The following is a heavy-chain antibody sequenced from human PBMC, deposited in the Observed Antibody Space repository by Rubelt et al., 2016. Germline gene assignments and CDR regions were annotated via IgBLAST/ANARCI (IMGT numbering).Heavy chain of an antibody. CDR3: ARNWGFDY. D-gene: IGHD7-27*01. V-gene: IGHV3-66*01. J-gene: IGHJ4*02. CDR2: IYSGGST. Sequence: EVQLVESGGGLVQPGGSLRLSCAASGFTVSSNYMSWVRQAPGKGLEGVSVIYSGGSTYYADSVQGRLTIPRGNSKNALYLQMNSLRAEDTAVYYCARNWGFDYWGQGTLVTVSS. CDR1: GFTVSSNY.